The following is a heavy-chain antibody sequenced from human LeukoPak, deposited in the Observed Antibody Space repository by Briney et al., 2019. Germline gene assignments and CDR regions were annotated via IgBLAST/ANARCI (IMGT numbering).Heavy chain of an antibody. D-gene: IGHD3-10*01. V-gene: IGHV5-51*01. CDR2: IYPGDSDT. CDR3: ARSLPPPYGSGTRYYMDV. Sequence: GESLKISCKGSGYSFTSYWIGWVRQMPGKGLEWMGIIYPGDSDTRYSPSFQGQVTISADKSISTAYLQWSSLKASDTAMYYCARSLPPPYGSGTRYYMDVWGKGTTVTVSS. J-gene: IGHJ6*03. CDR1: GYSFTSYW.